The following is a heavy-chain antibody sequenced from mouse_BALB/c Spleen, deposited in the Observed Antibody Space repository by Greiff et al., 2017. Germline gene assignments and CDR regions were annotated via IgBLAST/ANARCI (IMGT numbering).Heavy chain of an antibody. V-gene: IGHV14-3*02. Sequence: EVKVVQSGAELVKPGASVKLSCTASGFNIKDTYMHWVKQRPEQGLEWIGRIDPANGNTKYDPKFQGKATITADTSSHTAYLQLSSLTSEDTAVYYCASSSGTWFAYWGQGTLVTVSA. D-gene: IGHD4-1*01. CDR2: IDPANGNT. CDR1: GFNIKDTY. CDR3: ASSSGTWFAY. J-gene: IGHJ3*01.